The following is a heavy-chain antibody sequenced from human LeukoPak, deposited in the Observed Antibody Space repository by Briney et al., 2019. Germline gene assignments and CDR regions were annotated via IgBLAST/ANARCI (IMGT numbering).Heavy chain of an antibody. CDR2: IYYSGST. V-gene: IGHV4-39*01. J-gene: IGHJ4*02. CDR3: ATPGYGRPLYRFDY. CDR1: GGSISITSYY. D-gene: IGHD4-11*01. Sequence: PSDTLSLTCTVSGGSISITSYYGGWVRQPPGKLLHWIATIYYSGSTYYNPSLKSRVTISVDTSKNQFSLKLTSVTAADTAVYYCATPGYGRPLYRFDYWGQGTLVTVSS.